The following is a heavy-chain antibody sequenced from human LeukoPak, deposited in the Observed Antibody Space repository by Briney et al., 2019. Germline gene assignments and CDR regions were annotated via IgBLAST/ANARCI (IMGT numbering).Heavy chain of an antibody. V-gene: IGHV3-23*01. J-gene: IGHJ4*02. D-gene: IGHD3-10*01. CDR3: ARSSWGSYYPLFDY. Sequence: PGGSLRLSCATSGFTFDDYAMHWVRQAPGKGLEWVSSISGSGSNTYYADSVTGRFTISRDNSENTLYLQMNSLRAEDTAVYYCARSSWGSYYPLFDYWGQGTLVTVSS. CDR2: ISGSGSNT. CDR1: GFTFDDYA.